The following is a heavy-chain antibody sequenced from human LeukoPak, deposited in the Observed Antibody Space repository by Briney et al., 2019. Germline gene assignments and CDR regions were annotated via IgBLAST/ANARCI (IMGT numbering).Heavy chain of an antibody. D-gene: IGHD3-10*01. CDR1: GYSINSDYY. J-gene: IGHJ6*03. CDR2: IYPSGSI. Sequence: SSETLSLTCTVSGYSINSDYYWGWIRQPPGKGLEWIGSIYPSGSIYYNPSLKSRVTISIDTSKNRFSLKLSPVTAADTAVYYCARSRTYYYGSGSTMYMDVWGKGTTVTVSS. CDR3: ARSRTYYYGSGSTMYMDV. V-gene: IGHV4-38-2*02.